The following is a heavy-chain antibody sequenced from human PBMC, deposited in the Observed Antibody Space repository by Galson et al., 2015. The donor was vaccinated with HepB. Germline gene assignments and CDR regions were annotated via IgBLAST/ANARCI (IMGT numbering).Heavy chain of an antibody. CDR1: GFTFSSYS. CDR3: ARGPYYDILTGLGGVY. Sequence: SLRLSCAASGFTFSSYSMNWVRQAPGKGLEWVSSISSSSSYIYYADSVKGRFTISRDNAKNSLYLQMNSLRAEDTAVYYCARGPYYDILTGLGGVYWGQETLVTVSS. CDR2: ISSSSSYI. J-gene: IGHJ4*02. D-gene: IGHD3-9*01. V-gene: IGHV3-21*01.